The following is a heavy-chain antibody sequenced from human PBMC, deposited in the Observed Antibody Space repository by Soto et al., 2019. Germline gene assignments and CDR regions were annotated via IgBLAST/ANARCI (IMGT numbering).Heavy chain of an antibody. CDR2: ISPYNGNT. CDR1: GYTFTTYG. D-gene: IGHD3-3*01. J-gene: IGHJ4*02. V-gene: IGHV1-18*01. Sequence: ASVKVSCKASGYTFTTYGISWVRQAPGQGLEWMGWISPYNGNTNYAQKLQGRVTKTTDTSTSTAYMELRSLRSDDTAVYYCASGPITIFGVARDFYWGQGTLVTVSS. CDR3: ASGPITIFGVARDFY.